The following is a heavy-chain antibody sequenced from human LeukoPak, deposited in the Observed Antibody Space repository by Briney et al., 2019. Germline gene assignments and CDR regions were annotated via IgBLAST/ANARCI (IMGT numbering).Heavy chain of an antibody. CDR2: ISAYNGNT. V-gene: IGHV1-18*01. Sequence: ASVKVSCKASGYTFTTYDISWVRQAPGQGLEWMGWISAYNGNTNYAQKLQGRVTMTTDTSTSTAYMELRSLRSDDTAVYYCARDYNGVLMVYRHFDYWGQGTLVTVSS. J-gene: IGHJ4*02. CDR1: GYTFTTYD. CDR3: ARDYNGVLMVYRHFDY. D-gene: IGHD2-8*01.